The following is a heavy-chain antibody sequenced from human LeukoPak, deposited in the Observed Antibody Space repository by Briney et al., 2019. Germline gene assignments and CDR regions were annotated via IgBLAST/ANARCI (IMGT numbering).Heavy chain of an antibody. Sequence: ASVKVSCKASGYTFTSYGISWVRQAPGQGLEWMGWINPNSGGTNYAQKFQGRVTMTRDTSISTAYMELSRLRSDDTAVYYCARGGLRWLRKLFDYWGQGTLVTVSS. CDR2: INPNSGGT. J-gene: IGHJ4*02. CDR1: GYTFTSYG. V-gene: IGHV1-2*02. CDR3: ARGGLRWLRKLFDY. D-gene: IGHD5-12*01.